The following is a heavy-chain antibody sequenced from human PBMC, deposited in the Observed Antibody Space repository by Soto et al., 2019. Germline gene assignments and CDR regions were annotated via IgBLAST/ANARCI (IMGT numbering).Heavy chain of an antibody. Sequence: QVQLQESGPGLVKPSQTLSLTCTVSGGSISSGGYYWSWIRQHPGKGLEWIGYSYYSGSTYYNPSLNSRVTISVDTYKNQFSLKLSSVTAADTAVYYCARSPIVLVPAAMRPNHYYYGMDVWGQGTTVTVSS. CDR2: SYYSGST. CDR1: GGSISSGGYY. CDR3: ARSPIVLVPAAMRPNHYYYGMDV. D-gene: IGHD2-2*01. J-gene: IGHJ6*02. V-gene: IGHV4-31*03.